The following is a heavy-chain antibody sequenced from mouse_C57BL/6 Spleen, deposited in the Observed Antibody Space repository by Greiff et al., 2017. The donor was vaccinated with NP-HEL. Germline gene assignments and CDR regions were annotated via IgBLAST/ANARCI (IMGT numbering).Heavy chain of an antibody. J-gene: IGHJ4*01. D-gene: IGHD1-1*01. CDR2: IDPSDSYT. V-gene: IGHV1-59*01. Sequence: QVQLQQSGAELVRPGTSVKLSCKASGYTFTSYWMHWVKQRPGQGLEWIGVIDPSDSYTNYNQKFKGKATLTVDTSSSTAYMQLSSLTSEDSAVYYCARKGITRDYYAMDYWGQGTSVTVSS. CDR1: GYTFTSYW. CDR3: ARKGITRDYYAMDY.